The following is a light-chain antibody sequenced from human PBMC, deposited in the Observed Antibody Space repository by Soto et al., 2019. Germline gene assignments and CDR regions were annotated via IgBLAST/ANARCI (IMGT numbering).Light chain of an antibody. Sequence: EIVVTQSPATLSVSPGERATLSCRASQSVGNNFAWYQQKPGQAPRLLIFATSTRATGVPARFSGSGSGTEXXXXXXXXXXKDFAXXXXXQYGDWPLTFGGGAKVEIE. J-gene: IGKJ4*01. CDR1: QSVGNN. CDR3: XQYGDWPLT. V-gene: IGKV3-15*01. CDR2: ATS.